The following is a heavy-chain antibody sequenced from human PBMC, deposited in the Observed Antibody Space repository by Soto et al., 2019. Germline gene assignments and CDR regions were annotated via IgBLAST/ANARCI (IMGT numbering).Heavy chain of an antibody. CDR2: IYYSGSN. J-gene: IGHJ6*02. Sequence: QVQLQESGPGLVKPSQTLSLTCTVSGGAISSGGYYWSWIRQHPGKGLEWIGYIYYSGSNYYNPSLKSRFTISVDTSKNQFSLKLSSVTAADTAVYHCASRGYSYGLSLGMDVWGQGTTVTVSS. D-gene: IGHD5-18*01. V-gene: IGHV4-31*03. CDR1: GGAISSGGYY. CDR3: ASRGYSYGLSLGMDV.